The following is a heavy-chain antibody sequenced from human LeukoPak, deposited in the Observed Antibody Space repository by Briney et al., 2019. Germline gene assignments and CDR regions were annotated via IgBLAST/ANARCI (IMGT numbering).Heavy chain of an antibody. CDR2: INPNSGGT. J-gene: IGHJ3*02. V-gene: IGHV1-2*02. CDR3: ASGRWEPYDAFDI. CDR1: GYTFPDYY. Sequence: GASVKVSCKASGYTFPDYYLHWVRQAPGQGLEWMGWINPNSGGTNYAQKFQGRVTMTRDTSISTAYMELSRLRSDDTALYHCASGRWEPYDAFDIWGQGTMVTVSS. D-gene: IGHD1-26*01.